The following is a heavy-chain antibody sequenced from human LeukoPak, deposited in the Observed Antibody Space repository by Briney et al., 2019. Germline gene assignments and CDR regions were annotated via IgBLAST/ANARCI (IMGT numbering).Heavy chain of an antibody. CDR1: GYSSNCNY. Sequence: ASVKVSCKADGYSSNCNYIHWLRHAPGQGLEWMGFINPNSGGTNYAQKFQGRVTMTRDTSINTVHMELSSLTSDDTDVYHCARDLEGNHYDSWNYSQWGQGTLITVSS. J-gene: IGHJ4*02. V-gene: IGHV1-2*02. CDR2: INPNSGGT. D-gene: IGHD3-10*01. CDR3: ARDLEGNHYDSWNYSQ.